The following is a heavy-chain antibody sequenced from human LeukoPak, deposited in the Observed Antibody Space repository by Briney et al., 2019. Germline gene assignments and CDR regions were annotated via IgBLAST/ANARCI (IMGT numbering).Heavy chain of an antibody. Sequence: SGTLSLTRTVSGGSISSYYWSWIRQPAGKGLEWIGRIYTSGSTNYNPSLKSRVTMSVDTSKNQFSLKLSSVTAADTAVYYCATSSPDCSGGSCYLDYYGMDVWGQGTTVTVSS. J-gene: IGHJ6*02. CDR3: ATSSPDCSGGSCYLDYYGMDV. V-gene: IGHV4-4*07. D-gene: IGHD2-15*01. CDR2: IYTSGST. CDR1: GGSISSYY.